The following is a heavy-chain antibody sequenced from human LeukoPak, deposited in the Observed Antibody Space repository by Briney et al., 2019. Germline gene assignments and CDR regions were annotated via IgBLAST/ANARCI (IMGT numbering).Heavy chain of an antibody. CDR3: ARRPFSIFGVVRGAFFDY. J-gene: IGHJ4*02. V-gene: IGHV4-39*01. Sequence: SETLSLTCTVSGGSISSSSYYWGWIRQPPGKGLEWIGSIYYSGSTYYNPSLKSRVTISVDTSKNQFSLKLSSVTAADTAVYYCARRPFSIFGVVRGAFFDYWGQGTLVTVSS. CDR2: IYYSGST. CDR1: GGSISSSSYY. D-gene: IGHD3-3*01.